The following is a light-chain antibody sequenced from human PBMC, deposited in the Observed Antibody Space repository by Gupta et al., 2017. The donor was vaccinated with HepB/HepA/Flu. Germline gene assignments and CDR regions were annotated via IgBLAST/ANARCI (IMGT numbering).Light chain of an antibody. CDR1: QDISNY. Sequence: DIQMTPSPSSLSASVGDRVTITCQASQDISNYLNWYQQKPGKAPKLLIYDASNLETGVPSRFSGSGSGTDFTFTISSLQPEDIATYYCQQYDNLGLTFGGGTKVEIK. V-gene: IGKV1-33*01. CDR3: QQYDNLGLT. J-gene: IGKJ4*01. CDR2: DAS.